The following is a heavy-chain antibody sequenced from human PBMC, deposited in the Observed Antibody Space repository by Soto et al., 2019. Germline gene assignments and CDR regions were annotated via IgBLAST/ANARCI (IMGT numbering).Heavy chain of an antibody. Sequence: LSPTFPVSGGPFSPNSWACIWQPPGKGLEWIGYIYYGGTTSYNPSLKSRVTITLETSKNQFSLKLSSVTAADTAVYYCARGSSRALHSYDMGRWGQLTTVRVS. V-gene: IGHV4-59*12. CDR1: GGPFSPNS. J-gene: IGHJ6*02. CDR3: ARGSSRALHSYDMGR. CDR2: IYYGGTT. D-gene: IGHD1-26*01.